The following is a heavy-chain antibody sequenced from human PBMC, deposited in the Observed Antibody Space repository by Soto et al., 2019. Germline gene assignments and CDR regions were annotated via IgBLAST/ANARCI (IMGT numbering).Heavy chain of an antibody. CDR2: IYYSGST. D-gene: IGHD4-17*01. CDR3: ARVRSYGDLDY. J-gene: IGHJ4*02. CDR1: GGSISSYY. V-gene: IGHV4-59*01. Sequence: SETLSLTCTVSGGSISSYYWSWIRQPPGKGLEWIGYIYYSGSTNYNPSPKSRVTISVDTSKNQFSLKLSSVTAADTAVYYCARVRSYGDLDYWGQGTLVTVSS.